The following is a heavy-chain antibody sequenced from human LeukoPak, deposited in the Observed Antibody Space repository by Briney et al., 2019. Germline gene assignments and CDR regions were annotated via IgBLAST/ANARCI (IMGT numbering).Heavy chain of an antibody. CDR2: INHSGST. Sequence: PSETLSLTCAVYGGSFSGYYWSWIRQPPGKGLEWIGEINHSGSTNYNPSLKSRVTISVDTSKNQFSLKLSSVTAADTAVYYCARLVRGAYKYYFDYWGQGTLVTVSS. D-gene: IGHD3-10*01. CDR3: ARLVRGAYKYYFDY. CDR1: GGSFSGYY. J-gene: IGHJ4*02. V-gene: IGHV4-34*01.